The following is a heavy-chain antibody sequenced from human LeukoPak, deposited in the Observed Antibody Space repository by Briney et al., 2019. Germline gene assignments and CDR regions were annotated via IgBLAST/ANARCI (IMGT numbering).Heavy chain of an antibody. V-gene: IGHV3-30*03. CDR1: GFTFSSYG. CDR2: ISYDGSNK. J-gene: IGHJ4*02. D-gene: IGHD4-17*01. CDR3: AIQAGDFDY. Sequence: GRSLRLSCAASGFTFSSYGMHWVRQAPGKGLEWVAVISYDGSNKYYVDSVKGRFTISRDNSKNTLYLQMNSLRAEDTAVYYCAIQAGDFDYWGQGTLVTVSS.